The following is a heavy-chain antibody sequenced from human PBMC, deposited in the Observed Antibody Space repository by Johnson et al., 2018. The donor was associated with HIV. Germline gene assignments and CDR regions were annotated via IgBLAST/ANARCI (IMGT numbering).Heavy chain of an antibody. Sequence: VQLVESGGGVVQPGRSLRLSCAASGFTFNNAWMSWVRQAPGKGLEWVGRIKSKTDGGTTDYAAPVTGRFTISRDDSKNTLYLQMNSLKTEDTAVYYCTTDPWGSDAFDIWGQGTMVTVSS. CDR1: GFTFNNAW. D-gene: IGHD7-27*01. V-gene: IGHV3-15*01. J-gene: IGHJ3*02. CDR2: IKSKTDGGTT. CDR3: TTDPWGSDAFDI.